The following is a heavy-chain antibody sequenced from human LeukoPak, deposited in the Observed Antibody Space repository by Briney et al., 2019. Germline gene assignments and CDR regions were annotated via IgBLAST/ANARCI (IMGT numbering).Heavy chain of an antibody. V-gene: IGHV3-23*01. CDR2: VVVV. Sequence: GGSLRLSCAASGFTFSSYTMNWVRQAPGKGLEWVSIVVVVYNAGSVKGRFTISRDNSKNTLYLQMNSLRAEDTAAYYCATVSRSSWRAFDFWGQGTMVIVSS. J-gene: IGHJ3*01. D-gene: IGHD2-2*01. CDR1: GFTFSSYT. CDR3: ATVSRSSWRAFDF.